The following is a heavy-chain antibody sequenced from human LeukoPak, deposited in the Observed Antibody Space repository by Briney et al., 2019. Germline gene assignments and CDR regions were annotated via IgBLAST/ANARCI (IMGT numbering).Heavy chain of an antibody. CDR1: GGTFSSYA. Sequence: ASVKVSCKASGGTFSSYAISWVRQAPGQGLEWMGGIIPIFGTANYAQKFQGRVTITADESTSTAYMELSSLRSEDTAVYYCARQNCRWIFGVVIDFDYWGQGTLVNVAS. CDR3: ARQNCRWIFGVVIDFDY. CDR2: IIPIFGTA. D-gene: IGHD3-3*01. J-gene: IGHJ4*02. V-gene: IGHV1-69*13.